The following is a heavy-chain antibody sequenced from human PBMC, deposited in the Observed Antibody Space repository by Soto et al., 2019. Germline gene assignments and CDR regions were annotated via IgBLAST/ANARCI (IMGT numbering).Heavy chain of an antibody. CDR2: SYYSGST. V-gene: IGHV4-39*01. Sequence: QLQLQESGPGLVKPSETLSLTCTVSGGYISSRGYYWGWIRQPPGKGLEWIGTSYYSGSTYYNPSLKSRVNISVDTSKNQFSLKLSSVTAADTAVYDCAASNWFDPWGQGTLVTVSS. CDR1: GGYISSRGYY. CDR3: AASNWFDP. J-gene: IGHJ5*02.